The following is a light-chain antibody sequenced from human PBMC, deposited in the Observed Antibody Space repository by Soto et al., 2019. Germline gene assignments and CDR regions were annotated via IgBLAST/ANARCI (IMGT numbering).Light chain of an antibody. CDR1: ESVDIN. CDR3: QHYGETPIT. J-gene: IGKJ5*01. V-gene: IGKV3D-15*01. Sequence: EIVLTQSPATLSVSPGERVTLSCRASESVDINLAWYQQKPGQAPRLLIYGASSRATGVPVRFSGSGSGTDFTLTISRLEPEDFAVYYCQHYGETPITFGLGTRLEIK. CDR2: GAS.